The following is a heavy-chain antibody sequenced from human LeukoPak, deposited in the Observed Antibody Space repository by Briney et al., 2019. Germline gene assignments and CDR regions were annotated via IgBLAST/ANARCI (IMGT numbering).Heavy chain of an antibody. CDR2: IYTSGST. V-gene: IGHV4-4*07. CDR1: GGSISSYY. J-gene: IGHJ4*02. Sequence: SEILSLTCTVSGGSISSYYWSWIRQPAGKGLEWIGRIYTSGSTNYNPSLKSRVTMSVDTSKNQFSLKLSSVTAADTAVYYCARGRADSSGYYKDYWGQGTLVTVSS. D-gene: IGHD3-22*01. CDR3: ARGRADSSGYYKDY.